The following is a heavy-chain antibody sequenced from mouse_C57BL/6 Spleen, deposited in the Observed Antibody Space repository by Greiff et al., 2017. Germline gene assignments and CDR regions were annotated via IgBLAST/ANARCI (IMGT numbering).Heavy chain of an antibody. D-gene: IGHD2-12*01. CDR2: IDPANGNT. J-gene: IGHJ4*01. CDR3: ARGNDDYAMDD. V-gene: IGHV14-3*01. Sequence: EVQLQQSVAELVRPGASVKLSCTASGFTFKNTYMHWVKQKPEQGLEWIGKIDPANGNTKYAPKFQGKATITADTSSNTAYLQLSSLTSEDTAIYYCARGNDDYAMDDWGQGTSVTVSS. CDR1: GFTFKNTY.